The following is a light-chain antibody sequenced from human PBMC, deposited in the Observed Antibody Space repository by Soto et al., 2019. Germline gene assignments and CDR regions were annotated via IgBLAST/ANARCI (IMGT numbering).Light chain of an antibody. Sequence: DLQMTQSPSSLSASVGDRVTITCRASQSISSYLNWYQQKPGKAPKLLIYAASSLQSGVPSRFSGSGSGTDCTLTISSLQPEDFATYYCQQSYSTLWTFGQGTKVEIK. J-gene: IGKJ1*01. CDR1: QSISSY. CDR2: AAS. CDR3: QQSYSTLWT. V-gene: IGKV1-39*01.